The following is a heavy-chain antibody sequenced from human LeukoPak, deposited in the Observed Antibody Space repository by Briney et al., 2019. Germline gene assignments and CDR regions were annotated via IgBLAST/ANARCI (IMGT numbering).Heavy chain of an antibody. CDR1: GGSISSYY. CDR2: IYYSGST. Sequence: PSETLSLTCSVSGGSISSYYWSWIRQPPGKGLEWIGYIYYSGSTYYNPSLKSRVTISVDTSKNQFSLKLSSVTAADTAVYYCAREAEKDCWFDPWGQGTLVTVSS. V-gene: IGHV4-30-4*08. J-gene: IGHJ5*02. CDR3: AREAEKDCWFDP. D-gene: IGHD3/OR15-3a*01.